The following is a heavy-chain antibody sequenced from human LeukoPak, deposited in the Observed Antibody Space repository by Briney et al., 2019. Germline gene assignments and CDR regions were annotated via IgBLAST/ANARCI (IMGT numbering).Heavy chain of an antibody. D-gene: IGHD6-19*01. CDR2: IWYDGSNK. Sequence: GRSLRLSCAASGFTFSSYGMHWVRQAPGKGLEWVAVIWYDGSNKYYADSVKGRFTISRDNSKNTLYLQMNSLRAEDTAVYYCARILQGTVAAELDYWGQGTLVTVSS. J-gene: IGHJ4*02. CDR3: ARILQGTVAAELDY. CDR1: GFTFSSYG. V-gene: IGHV3-33*01.